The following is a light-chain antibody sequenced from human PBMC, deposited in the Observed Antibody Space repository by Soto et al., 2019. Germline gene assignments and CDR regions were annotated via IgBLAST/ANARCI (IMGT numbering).Light chain of an antibody. CDR3: QQYGSSP. J-gene: IGKJ3*01. V-gene: IGKV3-20*01. CDR2: GAS. Sequence: EIVLTQSPGTLSLSPGERATLSCRASQSVSSSYLAWYQQKPGQAPRLLIYGASSKATGIPGRFSGSGSGTNFTLTISRLEPEDFAVYYCQQYGSSPFGPGTKVDIK. CDR1: QSVSSSY.